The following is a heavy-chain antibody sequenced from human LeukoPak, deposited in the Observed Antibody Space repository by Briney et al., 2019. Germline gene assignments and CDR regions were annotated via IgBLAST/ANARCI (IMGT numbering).Heavy chain of an antibody. D-gene: IGHD5-12*01. J-gene: IGHJ4*02. Sequence: GGSLRLSCAASGFTFSSYAMSWVRQAPGKGLEWVSGIGATGVSTFYGDSVKGRFTMSRDNSKNTLYLRMDSLRAEDTAVYYCAKNQGGYSAYGHLDYWGQGTLVTVSS. CDR1: GFTFSSYA. CDR2: IGATGVST. V-gene: IGHV3-23*01. CDR3: AKNQGGYSAYGHLDY.